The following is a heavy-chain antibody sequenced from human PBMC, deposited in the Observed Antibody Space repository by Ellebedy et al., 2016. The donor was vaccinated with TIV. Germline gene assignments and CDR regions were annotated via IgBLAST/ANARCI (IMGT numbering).Heavy chain of an antibody. CDR2: IYYSGST. CDR3: ARGIIRPPARNRYFDY. D-gene: IGHD1-14*01. J-gene: IGHJ4*02. V-gene: IGHV4-39*07. Sequence: SETLSLXXTVSGGSISSSSYYWGWIRQPPGKGLEWIGSIYYSGSTYYNPSLKSRVTISVDTSKNQFSLKLSSVTAADTAVYYCARGIIRPPARNRYFDYWGQGTLVTVSS. CDR1: GGSISSSSYY.